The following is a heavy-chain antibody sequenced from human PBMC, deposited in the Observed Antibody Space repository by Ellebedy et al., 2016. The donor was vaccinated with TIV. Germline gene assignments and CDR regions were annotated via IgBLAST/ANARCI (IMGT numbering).Heavy chain of an antibody. J-gene: IGHJ3*02. V-gene: IGHV6-1*01. CDR1: GDSVSSNSAA. CDR3: ARVGAVLRTDDAFDI. D-gene: IGHD3-9*01. CDR2: TYYRSKWYN. Sequence: MPSETLSLTCAISGDSVSSNSAAWNWIRQSPSRGLEWLGKTYYRSKWYNDYAVSVKSRITINPDTSKNQFSLQLNSVTPEDTAVYYCARVGAVLRTDDAFDIWGQGTMVTVSS.